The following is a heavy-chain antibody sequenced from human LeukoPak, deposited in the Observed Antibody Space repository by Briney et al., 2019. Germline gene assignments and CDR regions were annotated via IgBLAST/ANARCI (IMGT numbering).Heavy chain of an antibody. CDR1: GFSLTTNEVA. V-gene: IGHV2-5*02. CDR3: AHTRWTRGYFDY. J-gene: IGHJ4*02. D-gene: IGHD5-24*01. Sequence: SGPTLVKPTQTLTLTCTFSGFSLTTNEVAVGWIRQPPGKALEWLALIYWDDEKRYRPSLKDRLTITKDTSKNQVVLTMTNMDPVDTGSYYCAHTRWTRGYFDYWGQGTLVTVSS. CDR2: IYWDDEK.